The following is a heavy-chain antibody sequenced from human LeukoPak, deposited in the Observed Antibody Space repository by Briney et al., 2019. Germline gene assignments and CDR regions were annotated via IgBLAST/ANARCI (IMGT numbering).Heavy chain of an antibody. V-gene: IGHV3-15*01. CDR1: GFTFNNAW. CDR3: TTSGSVAPITKDYYYYGMDV. Sequence: GGSLRLSCAASGFTFNNAWMTWVRQAPGKGLEWPGRIKSKTDGGATDNAASVKGRFSVSRDDSKNTLYLQMNSLKTEDTAVYYYTTSGSVAPITKDYYYYGMDVWGQGTTVTVSS. J-gene: IGHJ6*02. CDR2: IKSKTDGGAT. D-gene: IGHD5-12*01.